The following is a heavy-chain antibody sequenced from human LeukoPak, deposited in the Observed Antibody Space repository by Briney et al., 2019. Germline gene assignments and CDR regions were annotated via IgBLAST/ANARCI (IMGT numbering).Heavy chain of an antibody. J-gene: IGHJ4*02. V-gene: IGHV3-7*03. CDR3: AKSIGGVVVVAADY. Sequence: GGSLRLSCAASGFTFSNYWMTWVRQSPGKGLEWVAIIKQDGSDKYYVDSVKGRFTLSRDNSKNTLYLQMNSLRAEDTAVYYCAKSIGGVVVVAADYWGQGTLVTVSS. CDR1: GFTFSNYW. D-gene: IGHD2-15*01. CDR2: IKQDGSDK.